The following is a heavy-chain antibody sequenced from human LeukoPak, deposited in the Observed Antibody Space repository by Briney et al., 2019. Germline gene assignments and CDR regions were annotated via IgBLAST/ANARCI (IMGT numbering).Heavy chain of an antibody. CDR3: ARGGHCSTTSCSNYDGMDV. CDR1: GFTVNTLY. V-gene: IGHV3-66*01. Sequence: GGSLRLSCRVSGFTVNTLYMSWVRQAPGQGLEWVSIIYSGGNTNYADSVKGRFTTSRDTAKNTLYLQMNSLRAEDTAVYFCARGGHCSTTSCSNYDGMDVWGQGTTLTVSS. D-gene: IGHD2-2*01. CDR2: IYSGGNT. J-gene: IGHJ6*02.